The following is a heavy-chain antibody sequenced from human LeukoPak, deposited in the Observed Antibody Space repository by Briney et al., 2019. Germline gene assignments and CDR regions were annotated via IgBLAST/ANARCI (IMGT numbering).Heavy chain of an antibody. CDR1: GYSISSGYY. J-gene: IGHJ4*02. CDR2: IYHSGST. D-gene: IGHD3-10*02. Sequence: SETLSLTCAVSGYSISSGYYWGWIRQPPGKGLEWIGSIYHSGSTYYNPSLKGRVTISVDTSKNQFSLKLSSVTAADTAVYYCARVVRGSGFDYWGQGTLVTVSS. V-gene: IGHV4-38-2*01. CDR3: ARVVRGSGFDY.